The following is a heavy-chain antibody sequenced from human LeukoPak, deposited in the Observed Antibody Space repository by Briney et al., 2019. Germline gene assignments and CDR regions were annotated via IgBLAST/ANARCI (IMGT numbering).Heavy chain of an antibody. CDR2: IYSGGTT. J-gene: IGHJ5*02. V-gene: IGHV3-53*01. D-gene: IGHD1-26*01. CDR1: GFTVSTNY. Sequence: GGSLSLSCAASGFTVSTNYMNWVRQARGKGLEWVSVIYSGGTTYYADSVKGRFTISRDNSKNTVYLQMNSLRAEDTAVYYCARSYSGSLNWFDPWGQGTLVTVSS. CDR3: ARSYSGSLNWFDP.